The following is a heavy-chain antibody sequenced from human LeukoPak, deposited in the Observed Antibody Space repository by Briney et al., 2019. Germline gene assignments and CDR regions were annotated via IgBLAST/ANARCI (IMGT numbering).Heavy chain of an antibody. CDR3: ARVWGGGYNYFDY. CDR2: IHSGGST. CDR1: GFTVSSNY. Sequence: GGSLRLSCAASGFTVSSNYMNWVRQAPGKGLEWVSVIHSGGSTYYADSVKGRFTISRDNSKNTLYLQMNSLRAEDTAVYYCARVWGGGYNYFDYWGQGTLVTVSS. J-gene: IGHJ4*02. D-gene: IGHD5-24*01. V-gene: IGHV3-53*01.